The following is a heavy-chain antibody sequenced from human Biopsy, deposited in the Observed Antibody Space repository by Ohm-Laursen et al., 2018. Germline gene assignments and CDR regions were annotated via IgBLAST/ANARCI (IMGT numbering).Heavy chain of an antibody. Sequence: SETLSLTCNVSGGDINNYYWSWIRQPVRKGLEWIGRIYPGGSTNYNPSPKSRVTMSVDTSKKQLSLRLRSVTAADTAMYYCASVVLGPTNDAFDLWGQGTMVVVSS. CDR3: ASVVLGPTNDAFDL. CDR2: IYPGGST. J-gene: IGHJ3*01. CDR1: GGDINNYY. D-gene: IGHD3-22*01. V-gene: IGHV4-4*07.